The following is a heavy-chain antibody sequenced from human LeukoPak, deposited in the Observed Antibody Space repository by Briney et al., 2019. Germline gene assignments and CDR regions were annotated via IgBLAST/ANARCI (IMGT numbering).Heavy chain of an antibody. V-gene: IGHV3-21*01. CDR3: ARRGGLSSGRGFDH. J-gene: IGHJ4*02. Sequence: GGSLRLSCVASGFVFNYYDMNWVRQAPGKGLEWVSSISSSSSYIYFADSTKGRFTISRDNANNSVFLQMSSLRPEDTAVYYCARRGGLSSGRGFDHWGQGTLVTVSS. D-gene: IGHD3-16*01. CDR1: GFVFNYYD. CDR2: ISSSSSYI.